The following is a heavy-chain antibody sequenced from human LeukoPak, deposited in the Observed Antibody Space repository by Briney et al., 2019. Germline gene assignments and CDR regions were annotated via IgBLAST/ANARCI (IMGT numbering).Heavy chain of an antibody. CDR3: ARGVRNGPFGR. D-gene: IGHD3-10*01. Sequence: RGSLRLSCEASGFTSFDYSMSCVRQPPGKGREWVSGINRKSGNKHYGVSVKGLLHISRNNHQNPHFVQMNNLRGEDAGLLLCARGVRNGPFGRWGQGNRVTLS. CDR2: INRKSGNK. V-gene: IGHV3-20*04. CDR1: GFTSFDYS. J-gene: IGHJ4*02.